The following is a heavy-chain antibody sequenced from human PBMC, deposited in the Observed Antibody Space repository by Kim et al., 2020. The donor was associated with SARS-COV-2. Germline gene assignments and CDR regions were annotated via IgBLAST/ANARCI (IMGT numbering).Heavy chain of an antibody. J-gene: IGHJ6*02. D-gene: IGHD1-1*01. CDR2: ISGSGGST. V-gene: IGHV3-23*01. Sequence: GGSLRLSCAASGFTFSSYAMSWVRQAPGKGLEWVSAISGSGGSTYYADSVKGRFTISRDNSKNTLYLQMNSLRAEDTAVYYCAKDPGQLERLEYYYYGMDVWGQGNTGTVSS. CDR3: AKDPGQLERLEYYYYGMDV. CDR1: GFTFSSYA.